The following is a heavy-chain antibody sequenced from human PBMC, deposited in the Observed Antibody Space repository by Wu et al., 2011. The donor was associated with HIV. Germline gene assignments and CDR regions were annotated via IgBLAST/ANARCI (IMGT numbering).Heavy chain of an antibody. V-gene: IGHV1-2*02. CDR3: ARLWFGEFGYWYFDL. CDR1: GYTFTGYY. Sequence: QVLLVRSGAEVKKPGASVKVSCKASGYTFTGYYMHWVRQAPGQGLEWMGWINPNSGGTNYAQKFQGRVTMTRDTSISTAYMELSRLRSDDTAVYYCARLWFGEFGYWYFDLWGRGTLVTVSS. J-gene: IGHJ2*01. CDR2: INPNSGGT. D-gene: IGHD3-10*01.